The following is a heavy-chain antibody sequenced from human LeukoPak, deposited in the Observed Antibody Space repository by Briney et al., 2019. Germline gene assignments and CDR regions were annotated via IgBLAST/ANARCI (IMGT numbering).Heavy chain of an antibody. D-gene: IGHD5-12*01. J-gene: IGHJ4*02. Sequence: SETLSLTCTVSGVSIKNHYWSWIRQPPGKGLEWIAYINDNGHSGYNPSLESRVTISIDTSKNHFSLRLRSVSAADTAVYYRARESPDYMKGSFSGYWGQGILVTVSS. CDR2: INDNGHS. CDR3: ARESPDYMKGSFSGY. CDR1: GVSIKNHY. V-gene: IGHV4-59*11.